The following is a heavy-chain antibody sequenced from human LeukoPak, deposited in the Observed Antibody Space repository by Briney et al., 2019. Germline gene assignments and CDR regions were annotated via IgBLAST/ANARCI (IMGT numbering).Heavy chain of an antibody. J-gene: IGHJ4*02. CDR3: AKDIGYSYGYADY. Sequence: GRSLRLSCAASGFTFDDYAMHWVRRAPGKGLEWVSGISWNSGSIGYADSVKGRFTISRDNAKNSLYLQMNSLRAEDTALYYCAKDIGYSYGYADYWGQGTLVTVSS. CDR1: GFTFDDYA. D-gene: IGHD5-18*01. CDR2: ISWNSGSI. V-gene: IGHV3-9*01.